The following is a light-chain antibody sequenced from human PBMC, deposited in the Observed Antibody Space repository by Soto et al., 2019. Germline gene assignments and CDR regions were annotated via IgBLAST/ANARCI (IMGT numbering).Light chain of an antibody. CDR1: QSLLHSNGYNY. CDR2: LGS. Sequence: DIVMTQSPLSLPVTPGEPASISCRSSQSLLHSNGYNYLDWYLQKPGQSPQLLIYLGSTRASGVPDRFSGSGSGTDFTLKSSRLEAEDVGVYYCMQALQTRTFGQGAKVDIK. CDR3: MQALQTRT. J-gene: IGKJ1*01. V-gene: IGKV2-28*01.